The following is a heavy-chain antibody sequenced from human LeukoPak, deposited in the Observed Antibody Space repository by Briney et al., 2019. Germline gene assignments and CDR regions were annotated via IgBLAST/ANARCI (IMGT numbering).Heavy chain of an antibody. D-gene: IGHD2-2*01. CDR3: ARRVGGIVVVPAAPVRAYYYYYYVDV. J-gene: IGHJ6*03. V-gene: IGHV3-7*01. Sequence: PGGSLRLSCAASGFTFSSYWMSWVRQAPGKGLEWVANIKQDGSEKYYVDSVKGRFTISRDNAKNSLYLQMNSLRAEDTAVYYCARRVGGIVVVPAAPVRAYYYYYYVDVWGKGTTVTVSS. CDR1: GFTFSSYW. CDR2: IKQDGSEK.